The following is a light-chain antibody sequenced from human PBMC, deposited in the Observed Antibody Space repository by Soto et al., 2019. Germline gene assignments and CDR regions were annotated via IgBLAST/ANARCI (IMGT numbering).Light chain of an antibody. CDR1: KLGNKY. J-gene: IGLJ1*01. CDR3: QAWDSSYV. CDR2: QDT. V-gene: IGLV3-1*01. Sequence: SYELTQPPSVSVSPGQTATITCSGDKLGNKYTSWYQQKPGQSPVLIIYQDTRRPSGIPERFSGSNSGTTATLTISGTQAMDEADYYCQAWDSSYVFGTGTK.